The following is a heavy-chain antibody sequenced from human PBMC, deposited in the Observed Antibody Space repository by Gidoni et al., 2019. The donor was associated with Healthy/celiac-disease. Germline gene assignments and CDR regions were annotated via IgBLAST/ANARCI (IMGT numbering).Heavy chain of an antibody. CDR3: VSLYLYSYGRFDY. V-gene: IGHV3-64D*09. J-gene: IGHJ4*02. D-gene: IGHD5-18*01. Sequence: EVQLVESGGGLVQPGGSLRLSCSASGFTFSSYAMHWVRQAPGKGLEYVSAISSNGGSTYYADSVKGRFTISRDNSKNTLYLQMSSLRAEDTAVYYCVSLYLYSYGRFDYWGQGTLVTVSS. CDR2: ISSNGGST. CDR1: GFTFSSYA.